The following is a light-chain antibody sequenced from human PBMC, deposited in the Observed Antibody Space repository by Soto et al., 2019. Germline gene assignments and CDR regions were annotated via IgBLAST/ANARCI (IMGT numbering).Light chain of an antibody. CDR2: KAS. J-gene: IGKJ1*01. CDR3: QQYDTLCT. CDR1: QTVNGW. Sequence: DIQMTQSPSTLSASVGDRVTITCRASQTVNGWLAWYQQKPGKAPKLLINKASSLESGVPSRFSGRGFGTEFTLTISSLQTDDFATYYCQQYDTLCTFGQGTKVEVK. V-gene: IGKV1-5*03.